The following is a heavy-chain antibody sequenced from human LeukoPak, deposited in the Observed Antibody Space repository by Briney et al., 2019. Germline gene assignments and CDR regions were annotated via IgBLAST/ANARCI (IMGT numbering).Heavy chain of an antibody. Sequence: SETLSLTCTVSGGSISSSTYYWGWIRQPPGKRLEWIGSIYDSASTYSNPSLKSRLTISVDTSKNQFSLKLSSVTAADTAVYYCARARGEVAIDYWGQGTRVTVSS. CDR1: GGSISSSTYY. CDR3: ARARGEVAIDY. CDR2: IYDSAST. J-gene: IGHJ4*02. V-gene: IGHV4-39*07. D-gene: IGHD5-12*01.